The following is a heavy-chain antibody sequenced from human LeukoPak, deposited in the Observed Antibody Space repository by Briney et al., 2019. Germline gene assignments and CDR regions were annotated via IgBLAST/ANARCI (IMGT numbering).Heavy chain of an antibody. CDR3: SRRFRD. J-gene: IGHJ4*02. CDR1: GLSVRDSE. V-gene: IGHV3-48*03. D-gene: IGHD5-24*01. Sequence: PGGSLRLSCVGSGLSVRDSEMNWVRQAPGKGLEWVAHIRADRTTKWYADSVRGRFNIARDNARNSLFLQMNSLRADDSATYYCSRRFRDWGQGILVTVSS. CDR2: IRADRTTK.